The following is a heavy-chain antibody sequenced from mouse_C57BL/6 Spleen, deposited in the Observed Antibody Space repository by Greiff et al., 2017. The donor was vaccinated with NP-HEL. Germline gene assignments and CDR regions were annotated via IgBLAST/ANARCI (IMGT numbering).Heavy chain of an antibody. V-gene: IGHV2-2*01. J-gene: IGHJ3*01. CDR1: GFSFTSYG. CDR3: ARYYDYDVGFAY. D-gene: IGHD2-4*01. CDR2: IWSGGST. Sequence: QVQLKESGPGLVQPSQSLSITCTASGFSFTSYGVHWVRQSPGKGLEWLGVIWSGGSTDYYAAFISRLSISKDNSKSQVFFKMNSLQADDTAIYYCARYYDYDVGFAYWGQGTLVTVSA.